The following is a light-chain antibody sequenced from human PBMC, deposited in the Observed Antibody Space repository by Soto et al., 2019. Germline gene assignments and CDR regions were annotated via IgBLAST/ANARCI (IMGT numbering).Light chain of an antibody. CDR2: GAS. CDR3: QQYASSLT. J-gene: IGKJ1*01. CDR1: QSVDSAF. V-gene: IGKV3-20*01. Sequence: EIVLTQSPGSLSLSLGERATLSCRASQSVDSAFFAWYQQKPGQPPRLLMYGASRRATGIPDRVSGGGSGTDFTLTISRLEPEDFAVYYCQQYASSLTFGQGTKVEI.